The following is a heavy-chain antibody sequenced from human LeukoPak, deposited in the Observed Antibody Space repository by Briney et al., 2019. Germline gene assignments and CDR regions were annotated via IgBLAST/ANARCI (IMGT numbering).Heavy chain of an antibody. CDR1: GGSFSGYY. CDR2: INHSEST. CDR3: ASSPHCSSTSCPVPFDY. Sequence: SETLSLTCAVYGGSFSGYYWSWIRQPPGKGLEWIGEINHSESTNYNPSLKSRVTISVDTSKHQFSLKLSSVTAADTAVYYCASSPHCSSTSCPVPFDYWGQGTLVTVSS. D-gene: IGHD2-2*01. J-gene: IGHJ4*02. V-gene: IGHV4-34*01.